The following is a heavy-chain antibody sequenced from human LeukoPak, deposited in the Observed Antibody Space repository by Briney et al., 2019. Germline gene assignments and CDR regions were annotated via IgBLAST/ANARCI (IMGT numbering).Heavy chain of an antibody. Sequence: SETLSLTCAGYGGSFSGYYWSWIRQAPGKGREWIGEINHSAITNYTPSLKSRVTISVDTSKNQFSLTLSSVTAADTAVYYCARGTQRGLVGATTESIYSWGQGALVAVSS. CDR1: GGSFSGYY. CDR2: INHSAIT. D-gene: IGHD1-26*01. J-gene: IGHJ4*02. V-gene: IGHV4-34*01. CDR3: ARGTQRGLVGATTESIYS.